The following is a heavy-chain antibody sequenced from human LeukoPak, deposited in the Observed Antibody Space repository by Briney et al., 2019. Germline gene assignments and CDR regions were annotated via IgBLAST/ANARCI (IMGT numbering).Heavy chain of an antibody. CDR2: IYHSGST. CDR3: ARDRLYSSVYYYGMDV. Sequence: ASETLSLTCTVSGGSISSGGYYWSWNRQHPGKGLEWIGYIYHSGSTYYNPSLKSRVTISVDRSKNQFSLKLSSVTAADTAVYYCARDRLYSSVYYYGMDVWGQGTTVTVSS. D-gene: IGHD6-25*01. J-gene: IGHJ6*02. CDR1: GGSISSGGYY. V-gene: IGHV4-30-2*01.